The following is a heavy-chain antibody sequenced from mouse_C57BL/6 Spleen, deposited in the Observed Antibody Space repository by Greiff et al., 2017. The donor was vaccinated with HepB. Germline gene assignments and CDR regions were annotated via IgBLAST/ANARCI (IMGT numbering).Heavy chain of an antibody. CDR2: INPNNGGT. D-gene: IGHD3-3*01. CDR3: ARGLRYYFDD. CDR1: GYTFTDYN. V-gene: IGHV1-22*01. J-gene: IGHJ2*01. Sequence: EVQLQQSGPELVKPGASVKMSCKASGYTFTDYNMHWVKQSHGKSLEWIGYINPNNGGTSYNQKFKGKATLTGNKSSRTAYMELRSLTSEDSAVYYCARGLRYYFDDWGQGTTLTVSS.